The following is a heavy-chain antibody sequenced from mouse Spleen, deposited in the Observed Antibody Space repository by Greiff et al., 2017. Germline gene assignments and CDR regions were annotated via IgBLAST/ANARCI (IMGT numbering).Heavy chain of an antibody. CDR3: ARHEGPTGYFDY. CDR2: ISSGGGNT. Sequence: EVHLVESGGGLVKPGGSLKLSCAASGFAFSSYTMSWVRQTPAKRLEWVATISSGGGNTYYPDSVKGRFTISRDNARNTLYLQMSSLRSEDTAMYYCARHEGPTGYFDYWGQGTTLTVSS. J-gene: IGHJ2*01. V-gene: IGHV5-9*04. CDR1: GFAFSSYT.